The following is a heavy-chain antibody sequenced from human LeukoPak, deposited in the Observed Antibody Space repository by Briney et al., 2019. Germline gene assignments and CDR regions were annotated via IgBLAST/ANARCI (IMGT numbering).Heavy chain of an antibody. CDR2: ISGSGGST. J-gene: IGHJ6*03. D-gene: IGHD4-17*01. CDR1: GFTFSSYA. V-gene: IGHV3-23*01. CDR3: AKDHGVPYYYYYYMDV. Sequence: PGGSLRLSCAASGFTFSSYAMSWVRQAPGKGLEWVSAISGSGGSTYYADSVKGRFTISRDNSKNTLYLQMNSLRAEDTAVYYCAKDHGVPYYYYYYMDVWGKGTTVTISS.